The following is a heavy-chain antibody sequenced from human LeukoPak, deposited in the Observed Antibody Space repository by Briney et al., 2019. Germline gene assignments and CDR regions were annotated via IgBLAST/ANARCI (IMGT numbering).Heavy chain of an antibody. CDR1: GGSISSSSYY. Sequence: SETLSLTCTVSGGSISSSSYYWGWIRQPPGKGLEWIGSIYYSGSTYYNPSLKSRVTMSVDTSKNQFSLKLSSVTAADTAVYYCARDYSLGGYDLVWFDPWGQGTLVTVSS. J-gene: IGHJ5*02. D-gene: IGHD5-12*01. CDR2: IYYSGST. CDR3: ARDYSLGGYDLVWFDP. V-gene: IGHV4-39*07.